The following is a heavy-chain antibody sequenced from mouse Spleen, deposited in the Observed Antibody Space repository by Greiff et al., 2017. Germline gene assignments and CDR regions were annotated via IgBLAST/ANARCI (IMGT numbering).Heavy chain of an antibody. D-gene: IGHD1-1*01. Sequence: QVQLQQPGAELVMPGASVKLSCKASGYTFTSYWMHWVKQRPGQGLEWIGEIDPSDSYTNYNQKFKGKATLTVDKSSSTAYMQLSSLTSEDSAVYYCARAPYYYGRAIDYWGQGTSVTVSS. J-gene: IGHJ4*01. CDR2: IDPSDSYT. V-gene: IGHV1-69*01. CDR3: ARAPYYYGRAIDY. CDR1: GYTFTSYW.